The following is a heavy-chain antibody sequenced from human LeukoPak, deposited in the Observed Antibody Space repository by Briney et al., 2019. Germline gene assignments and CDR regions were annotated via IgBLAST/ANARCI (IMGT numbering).Heavy chain of an antibody. CDR1: GYTFSSNY. CDR3: ARVTHTELSTWFDP. Sequence: ASVKVSCKASGYTFSSNYMHWVRQAPGQGLEWMGGIIPIFGSSNYAQKFQGRVTITADESTTTAYMELSSLRSEDTAVYYCARVTHTELSTWFDPWGQGTLVTVSS. V-gene: IGHV1-69*13. J-gene: IGHJ5*02. D-gene: IGHD5-18*01. CDR2: IIPIFGSS.